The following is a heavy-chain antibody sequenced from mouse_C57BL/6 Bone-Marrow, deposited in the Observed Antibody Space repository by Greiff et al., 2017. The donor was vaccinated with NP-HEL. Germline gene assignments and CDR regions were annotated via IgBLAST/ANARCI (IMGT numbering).Heavy chain of an antibody. CDR1: GYTFTSYG. CDR2: IYPRSGNT. CDR3: ARGGYYGNYDWFAY. V-gene: IGHV1-81*01. Sequence: VQRVESGAELARPGASVKLSCKASGYTFTSYGISWVKQRTGQGLEWIGEIYPRSGNTYYNEKFKGKATLTADKSSSTAYMELRSLTSEDSAVYFCARGGYYGNYDWFAYWGQGTLVTVSA. J-gene: IGHJ3*01. D-gene: IGHD2-1*01.